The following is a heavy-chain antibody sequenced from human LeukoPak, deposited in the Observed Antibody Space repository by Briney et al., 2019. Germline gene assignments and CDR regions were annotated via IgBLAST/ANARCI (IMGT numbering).Heavy chain of an antibody. CDR1: GGTFSSYT. Sequence: GSSVKVSCKASGGTFSSYTINWVRQAPGQGLEWMGRIIPILGIANYAQKFQGRVTITADKSTSTAYMELSSLRSEDTAVYYCARADYYDSSGYPPPDYWGQGTLVTVSS. D-gene: IGHD3-22*01. V-gene: IGHV1-69*02. CDR2: IIPILGIA. CDR3: ARADYYDSSGYPPPDY. J-gene: IGHJ4*02.